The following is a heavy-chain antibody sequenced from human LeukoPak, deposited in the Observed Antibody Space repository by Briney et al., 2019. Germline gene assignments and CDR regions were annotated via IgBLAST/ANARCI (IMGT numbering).Heavy chain of an antibody. CDR2: IYYSGST. CDR3: AGTVVNYFDY. V-gene: IGHV4-39*01. J-gene: IGHJ4*02. Sequence: SSETLSLTCTVSGGSISSSSYYWGWIRQPPGKGLEWIGSIYYSGSTYYNPSLKSRVTISVDTSKNQFSLKLSSVTAADTAVYYCAGTVVNYFDYWGQGTLVTVSS. CDR1: GGSISSSSYY.